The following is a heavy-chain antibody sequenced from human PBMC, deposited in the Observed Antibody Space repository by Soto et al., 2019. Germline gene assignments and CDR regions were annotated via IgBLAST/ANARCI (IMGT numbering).Heavy chain of an antibody. CDR2: INPGIGTT. CDR3: ARGRDGYIKADAFDV. D-gene: IGHD5-18*01. Sequence: QVRLVQSGAEVKKPGASMTVSCKASGYTFTKYYVHWVRQAPGQGLEWMGLINPGIGTTSYAQKFQGRVTMTRDTSTSTVYMEMTSLRSEDTAMYFCARGRDGYIKADAFDVWGQGSMVTVSS. V-gene: IGHV1-46*01. J-gene: IGHJ3*01. CDR1: GYTFTKYY.